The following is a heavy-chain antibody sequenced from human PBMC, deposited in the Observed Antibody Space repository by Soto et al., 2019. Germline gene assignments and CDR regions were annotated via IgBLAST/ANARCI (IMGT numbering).Heavy chain of an antibody. Sequence: QVQLVESGGGLGKPGGSLRLSCAASGFIFSDYYMSWIRQTPGKGLEWVSYISSSGSVIHYADSVKGRFSISRDNAKNSLYLQMNSLRAEDTAVYYCARTRPYLPTDWGQGTMVTVSS. J-gene: IGHJ3*01. V-gene: IGHV3-11*01. CDR1: GFIFSDYY. D-gene: IGHD1-26*01. CDR3: ARTRPYLPTD. CDR2: ISSSGSVI.